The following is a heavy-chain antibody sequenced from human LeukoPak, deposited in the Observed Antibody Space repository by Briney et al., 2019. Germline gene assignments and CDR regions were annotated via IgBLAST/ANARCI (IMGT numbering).Heavy chain of an antibody. D-gene: IGHD3-3*01. CDR3: ARALDYDFWSGYYRTDAFDI. CDR1: GGSISSYY. Sequence: SETLSLTCTVSGGSISSYYWRWIRQPPGKGLEWIGYIYYSGSTNYNPSLKSRVTISVDTSKNQFSLKLSSVTAADTAVYYCARALDYDFWSGYYRTDAFDIWGQGTMVTVSS. CDR2: IYYSGST. J-gene: IGHJ3*02. V-gene: IGHV4-59*01.